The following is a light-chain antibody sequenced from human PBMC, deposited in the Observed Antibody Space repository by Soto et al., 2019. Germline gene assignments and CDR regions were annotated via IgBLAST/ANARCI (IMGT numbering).Light chain of an antibody. Sequence: DIQMTQSPSSLSASVGDRVTISCRASQGISSYLNWYQHKPGKAPKLLIYAASSLHSGVPSRFTGSGSGTDFTLTISSLQPEDFATYYCQQTYSTRWTFGQGTKVDI. V-gene: IGKV1-39*01. CDR3: QQTYSTRWT. CDR1: QGISSY. CDR2: AAS. J-gene: IGKJ1*01.